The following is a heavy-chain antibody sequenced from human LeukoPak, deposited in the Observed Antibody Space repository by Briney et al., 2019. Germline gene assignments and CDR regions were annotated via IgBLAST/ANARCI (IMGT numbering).Heavy chain of an antibody. CDR2: ISSSGSTI. V-gene: IGHV3-11*04. Sequence: LSLTCAVYGGSFSDYYMSWIRQAPGKGLEWVSYISSSGSTIYYADSVKGRSTISRDNAKNSLYLQMNSLRAEDTAVYYCARDEGMIVADSEFDYWGQGTLVTVSS. CDR1: GGSFSDYY. CDR3: ARDEGMIVADSEFDY. J-gene: IGHJ4*02. D-gene: IGHD3-22*01.